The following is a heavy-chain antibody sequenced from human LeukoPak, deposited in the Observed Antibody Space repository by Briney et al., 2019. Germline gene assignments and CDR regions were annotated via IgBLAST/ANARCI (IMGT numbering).Heavy chain of an antibody. Sequence: ASVKVSCKASGYTFTGYYIHWVRQAPGQGLEWMGWINPNSGGTNYAQKFQGRVTMTRDTSISTAYMELSTLRSDGTAVYYCARGGSGWFDAFDIWGQGTMVTASS. CDR2: INPNSGGT. D-gene: IGHD6-19*01. CDR1: GYTFTGYY. V-gene: IGHV1-2*02. CDR3: ARGGSGWFDAFDI. J-gene: IGHJ3*02.